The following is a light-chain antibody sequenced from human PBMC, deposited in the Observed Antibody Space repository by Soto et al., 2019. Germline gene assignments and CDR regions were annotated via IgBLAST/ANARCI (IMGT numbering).Light chain of an antibody. Sequence: EIVMTQSPATLSVSPGERATLSCRASQTVSSNYLAWCQQRPGQAPRLLIYGASTRAAGIPDRFSGSGSGTDFTLTITRLEPEDFAVYYCQQYGSSLGVTFGGGTKVDIK. CDR1: QTVSSNY. CDR2: GAS. V-gene: IGKV3-20*01. J-gene: IGKJ4*01. CDR3: QQYGSSLGVT.